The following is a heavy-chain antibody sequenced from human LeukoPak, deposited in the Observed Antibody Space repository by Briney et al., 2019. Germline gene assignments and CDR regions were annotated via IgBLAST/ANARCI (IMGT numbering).Heavy chain of an antibody. J-gene: IGHJ5*02. CDR2: IYYSGST. Sequence: SETLSLTCTVSGGSISSSSYYWGWTRQPPGKGLEWIGSIYYSGSTYYNPSLKSRVTISVDTSKNQFSLKLSSVTAADTAVYCCARRVVVVAATGNWFDPWGQGTLVTVSS. CDR3: ARRVVVVAATGNWFDP. V-gene: IGHV4-39*01. D-gene: IGHD2-15*01. CDR1: GGSISSSSYY.